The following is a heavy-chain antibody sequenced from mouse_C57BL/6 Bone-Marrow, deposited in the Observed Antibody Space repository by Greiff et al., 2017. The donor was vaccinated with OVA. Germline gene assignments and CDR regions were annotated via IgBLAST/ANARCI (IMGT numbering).Heavy chain of an antibody. J-gene: IGHJ3*01. CDR3: ARWGRGFAY. Sequence: VQLQQPGAELVKPGASVTLSCKASGYSFTSYWMHWVTQRPGQGLEWIGMIHPNSGSTNYNAKFKSKATLTVDKSSSTAYMQLSSLTSEDSAVYYCARWGRGFAYWGQGTLVTVSA. V-gene: IGHV1-64*01. CDR1: GYSFTSYW. CDR2: IHPNSGST.